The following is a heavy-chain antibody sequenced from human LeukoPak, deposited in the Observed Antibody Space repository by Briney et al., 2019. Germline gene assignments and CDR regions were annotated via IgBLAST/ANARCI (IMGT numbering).Heavy chain of an antibody. D-gene: IGHD6-13*01. CDR2: ISTSSSYI. CDR1: GFTFSSYE. CDR3: ATSRGSWPDYFDY. J-gene: IGHJ4*02. Sequence: GGSLRLSCAASGFTFSSYEMNWVRRAPGKGLEWVSSISTSSSYIYYADSVKGRFTISRDNAKNSLYLQMNSLRAEDTAVYYCATSRGSWPDYFDYWGQGTLVTVSS. V-gene: IGHV3-48*03.